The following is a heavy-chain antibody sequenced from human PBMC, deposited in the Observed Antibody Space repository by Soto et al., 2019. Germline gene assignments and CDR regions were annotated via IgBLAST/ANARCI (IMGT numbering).Heavy chain of an antibody. CDR2: INHSGST. D-gene: IGHD3-10*01. CDR3: ARRITMVRGVINYYFDY. Sequence: KASETLSLTCAVYGGSFSGYYWSWIRQPPGKGLEWIGEINHSGSTNYKPSLKSRGTISVDTSKNQFSLKRSSVTAADTAVYYCARRITMVRGVINYYFDYWGQGTLVTVS. J-gene: IGHJ4*02. V-gene: IGHV4-34*01. CDR1: GGSFSGYY.